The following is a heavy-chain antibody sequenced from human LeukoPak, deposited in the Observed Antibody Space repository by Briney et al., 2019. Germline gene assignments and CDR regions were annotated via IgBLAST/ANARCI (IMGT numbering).Heavy chain of an antibody. CDR3: ARGGTTKATY. CDR1: GFTFSTCW. CDR2: MHPDGIEK. V-gene: IGHV3-7*04. D-gene: IGHD1-1*01. Sequence: GGSLRLSCEASGFTFSTCWVTWVRQAPGRGLEWVANMHPDGIEKYYVGSGKGRFTISRDNAKNSLYLQMNSLRAEDTAVYYCARGGTTKATYWGQGTLVTVSS. J-gene: IGHJ4*02.